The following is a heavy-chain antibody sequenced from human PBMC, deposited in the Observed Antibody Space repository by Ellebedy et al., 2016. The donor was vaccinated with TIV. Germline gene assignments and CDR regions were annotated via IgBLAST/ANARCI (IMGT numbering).Heavy chain of an antibody. Sequence: ASVKVSCKASGYTFHSNDINWVRQVSGQGLEWMGWVSPDSGNTGYAQQFQGRITITSDTSTTSVYMELSNLISEDTAVYYCARDLLSDILTGSMDSWGHGTLVTVSS. CDR3: ARDLLSDILTGSMDS. V-gene: IGHV1-8*01. CDR1: GYTFHSND. CDR2: VSPDSGNT. J-gene: IGHJ5*01. D-gene: IGHD3-9*01.